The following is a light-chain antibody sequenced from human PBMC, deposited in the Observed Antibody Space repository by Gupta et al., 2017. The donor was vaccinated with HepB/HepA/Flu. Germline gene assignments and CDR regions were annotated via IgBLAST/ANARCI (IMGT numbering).Light chain of an antibody. J-gene: IGKJ4*01. Sequence: DIQMTQSPSSLSASVRDRVTITCRASQSIDTFLNWYQQKSGEAPKLIIYAASSLQSGVPPRFSGSGSGTDFLLTISRLQPEDFASYYCQQTDSLPITFGGGTKV. CDR2: AAS. CDR3: QQTDSLPIT. V-gene: IGKV1-39*01. CDR1: QSIDTF.